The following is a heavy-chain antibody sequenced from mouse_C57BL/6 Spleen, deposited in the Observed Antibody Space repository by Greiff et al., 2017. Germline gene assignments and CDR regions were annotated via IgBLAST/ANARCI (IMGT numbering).Heavy chain of an antibody. Sequence: VQLQQSGPELVKPGASVKISCKASGYTFTDYYMNWVKQSHGKSLEWIGDINPNNGGTSYNQKFKGKATLTVDKSSSTAYMELRSLTSEDSAVYYCARPRSGSSYWYFDVWGKGTTVTVSS. J-gene: IGHJ1*03. CDR3: ARPRSGSSYWYFDV. D-gene: IGHD1-1*01. CDR1: GYTFTDYY. V-gene: IGHV1-26*01. CDR2: INPNNGGT.